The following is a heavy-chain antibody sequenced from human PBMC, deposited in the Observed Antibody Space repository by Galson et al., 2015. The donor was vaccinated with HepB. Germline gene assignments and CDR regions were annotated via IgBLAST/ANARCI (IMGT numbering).Heavy chain of an antibody. Sequence: SLRLSCAGSEFTFSSYWMNWVRQAPGKGLEWVAHINPDGSEEYYAASLKGRFTISRDNAKNSLYLQMDSLRADDTAVYYCARRISLVRGIITRPDYYYGMDVWGQGTTVTVAS. V-gene: IGHV3-7*03. CDR3: ARRISLVRGIITRPDYYYGMDV. J-gene: IGHJ6*02. CDR1: EFTFSSYW. D-gene: IGHD3-10*01. CDR2: INPDGSEE.